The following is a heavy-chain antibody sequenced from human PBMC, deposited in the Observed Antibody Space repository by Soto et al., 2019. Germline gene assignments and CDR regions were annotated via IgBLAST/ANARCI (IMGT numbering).Heavy chain of an antibody. CDR1: GLTFSSYW. J-gene: IGHJ5*01. V-gene: IGHV3-74*01. D-gene: IGHD4-17*01. CDR3: ALSHTVTTDS. Sequence: EVQLVESGGGLVQPGGSLRLSCAASGLTFSSYWMNWVRQAPGKGLVWVSRINSAGSSTSYADSVKGRFTISRDNAKNTLYLQMNRMRAEDTAVYYCALSHTVTTDSWGQGTLVTVSS. CDR2: INSAGSST.